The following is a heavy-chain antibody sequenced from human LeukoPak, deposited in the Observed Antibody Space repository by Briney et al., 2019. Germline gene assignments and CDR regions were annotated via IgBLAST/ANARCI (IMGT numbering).Heavy chain of an antibody. J-gene: IGHJ4*02. CDR3: TTRLQHHFDY. CDR1: GFTFSSYA. Sequence: GGSLRLSCAASGFTFSSYAMHWVRQAPGKGLEWVAVISHGGSNKYYADSVKGRFTISRDNSKNTLYLQMDSLRAEDTAVYYCTTRLQHHFDYWGQGTQVTVSS. CDR2: ISHGGSNK. V-gene: IGHV3-30*04. D-gene: IGHD2-15*01.